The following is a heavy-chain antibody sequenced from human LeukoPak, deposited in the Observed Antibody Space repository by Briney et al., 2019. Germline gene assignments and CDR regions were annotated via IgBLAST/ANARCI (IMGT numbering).Heavy chain of an antibody. CDR1: GFTFSDYY. V-gene: IGHV3-11*04. CDR2: ITDTNSTI. Sequence: PGGSLRLSCAASGFTFSDYYMSWIRQAPGKGLDWVSYITDTNSTIYYAASVKGRFTISRDNAKNSVYLQMNSLRVEDTAVYYCARERRGVATSFDYWGQGTLVTVSS. CDR3: ARERRGVATSFDY. J-gene: IGHJ4*02. D-gene: IGHD5-12*01.